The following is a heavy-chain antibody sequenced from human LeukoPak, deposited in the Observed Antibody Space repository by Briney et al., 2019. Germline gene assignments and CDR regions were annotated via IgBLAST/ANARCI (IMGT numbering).Heavy chain of an antibody. CDR1: GFTFSSYG. J-gene: IGHJ3*02. Sequence: PGGSLRLSCAASGFTFSSYGMSWVRQAPGKGLEWVSVIYSGGSTYYADSVKGRFTISRDNSKNTLYLQMNSLRAEDTAVYYCARGGSGYYSDAFDIWGQGTMVTVSS. CDR3: ARGGSGYYSDAFDI. V-gene: IGHV3-53*01. D-gene: IGHD3-22*01. CDR2: IYSGGST.